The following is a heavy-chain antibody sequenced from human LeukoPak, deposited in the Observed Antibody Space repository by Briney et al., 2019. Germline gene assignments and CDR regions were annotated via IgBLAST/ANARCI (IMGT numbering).Heavy chain of an antibody. J-gene: IGHJ4*02. Sequence: ASVKVSCKASGYTFTSYDINWVRQATGQGLEWMGWMNPNSGNTGYAQKFQGRVTITRNTSISTAYMELSSLRSEDTAVYYCARDPMAAAGLDYWGQGTLVTVSS. CDR2: MNPNSGNT. D-gene: IGHD6-13*01. CDR1: GYTFTSYD. V-gene: IGHV1-8*03. CDR3: ARDPMAAAGLDY.